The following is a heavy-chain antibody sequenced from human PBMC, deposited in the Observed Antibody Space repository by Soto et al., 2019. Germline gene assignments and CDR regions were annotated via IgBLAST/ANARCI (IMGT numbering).Heavy chain of an antibody. CDR1: GGSISSGGYS. D-gene: IGHD3-22*01. V-gene: IGHV4-30-2*01. CDR2: INHSGRA. Sequence: SETLSLTCAVSGGSISSGGYSWSWIRQPPGEGLEWIGDINHSGRANYSPSLKSRVTISLDTSKNQFSLTLSAVTAADTAMYYCSTRAYDTNGYYRFDPWGQGTLVTVPS. CDR3: STRAYDTNGYYRFDP. J-gene: IGHJ5*01.